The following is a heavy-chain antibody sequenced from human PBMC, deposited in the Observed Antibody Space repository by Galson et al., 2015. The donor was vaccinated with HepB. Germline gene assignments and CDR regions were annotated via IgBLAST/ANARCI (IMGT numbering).Heavy chain of an antibody. CDR1: GYSFTSYW. Sequence: SGAEVKKPGESLRISCKGSGYSFTSYWISWVRQMPGKGLEWMGRIDPSDSYTNYSPSFQGHVTISADKSISTAYLQWSSLKASDTAMYYCASTYCSSTSCYAGSAFDIWGQGTMVTVSS. J-gene: IGHJ3*02. CDR3: ASTYCSSTSCYAGSAFDI. D-gene: IGHD2-2*01. CDR2: IDPSDSYT. V-gene: IGHV5-10-1*01.